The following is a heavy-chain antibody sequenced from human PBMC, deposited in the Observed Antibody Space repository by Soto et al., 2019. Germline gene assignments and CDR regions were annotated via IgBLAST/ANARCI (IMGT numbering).Heavy chain of an antibody. Sequence: SETLSLTCTVSGGSISSSSYYWGWIRQPPGKGLEWIGSIYYSGSTYYNPSLKSRVTISVDTSKNQFSLKLSSVTAADTAVYYCASPSPYDILPGYPTESFDYWGQGTLVTVSS. V-gene: IGHV4-39*01. J-gene: IGHJ4*02. CDR2: IYYSGST. CDR3: ASPSPYDILPGYPTESFDY. CDR1: GGSISSSSYY. D-gene: IGHD3-9*01.